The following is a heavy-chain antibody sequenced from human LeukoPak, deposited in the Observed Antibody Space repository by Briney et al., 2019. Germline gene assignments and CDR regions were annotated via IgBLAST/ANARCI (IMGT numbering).Heavy chain of an antibody. D-gene: IGHD3-10*01. V-gene: IGHV1-8*01. CDR2: MSPNSGNT. CDR1: GYTFTSYD. J-gene: IGHJ5*02. CDR3: ARAPMVRGVIVNWFDP. Sequence: ASVKVSCKASGYTFTSYDINWVRQATGQGLEWMGWMSPNSGNTGYAQKFQGRVTMTRNTSISTAYMELRSLRSEDTAVYYCARAPMVRGVIVNWFDPWGQGTLVTVSS.